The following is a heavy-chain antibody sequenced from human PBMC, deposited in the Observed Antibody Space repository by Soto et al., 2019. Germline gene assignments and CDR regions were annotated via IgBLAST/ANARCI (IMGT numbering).Heavy chain of an antibody. J-gene: IGHJ4*02. Sequence: PGGSLRLSCAASGFTFSSYGMHWVRQAPGKGLEWVAVLSYDGSNKYYADSVKGRFTISKDNSKNTLYLQMNSLRAEDTAVYYCAKRRRRCSTTSCRGGFDYWGQGTLVTVSS. D-gene: IGHD2-2*01. CDR2: LSYDGSNK. V-gene: IGHV3-30*18. CDR1: GFTFSSYG. CDR3: AKRRRRCSTTSCRGGFDY.